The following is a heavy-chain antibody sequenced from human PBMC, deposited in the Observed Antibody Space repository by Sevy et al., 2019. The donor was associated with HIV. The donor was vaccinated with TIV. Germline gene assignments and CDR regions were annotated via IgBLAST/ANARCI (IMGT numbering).Heavy chain of an antibody. CDR3: VREGMITSRIAARQLDY. Sequence: GGALRLSCAASGFTFSSYSMNWVRQAPGKGLEWVSYISSSSSTIYYADSVKGRFTISRDNAKNSLYLQMNSLRDEDTAVYYCVREGMITSRIAARQLDYWGQGTLVTVSS. V-gene: IGHV3-48*02. CDR1: GFTFSSYS. J-gene: IGHJ4*02. CDR2: ISSSSSTI. D-gene: IGHD6-6*01.